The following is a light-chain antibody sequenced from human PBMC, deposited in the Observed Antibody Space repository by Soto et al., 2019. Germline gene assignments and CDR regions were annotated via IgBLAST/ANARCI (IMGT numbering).Light chain of an antibody. CDR1: SSDVGSYNL. CDR2: EGS. V-gene: IGLV2-23*01. CDR3: CSYAGSSTLV. Sequence: QSVLTQPASVSGSPGQSITISCTGTSSDVGSYNLVSWYQQHPGKAPKLMIYEGSKRPSGVSNRFSGSKSCNTASLTISGLQAEYEADYYCCSYAGSSTLVFGGGTKVTVL. J-gene: IGLJ2*01.